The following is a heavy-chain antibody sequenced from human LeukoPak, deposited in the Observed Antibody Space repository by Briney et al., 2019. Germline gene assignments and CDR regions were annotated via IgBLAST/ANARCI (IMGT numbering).Heavy chain of an antibody. Sequence: SVKVSCKASGGTFSNYAISWVRQAPGQGLEWMGGIIPIFGTANYAQKFQGRVTITADKSTSTAYMELSSLRSEDTAVYYCARKSGYGDYGHYYYYYMDVWGKGTTVTVSS. CDR1: GGTFSNYA. D-gene: IGHD4-17*01. CDR3: ARKSGYGDYGHYYYYYMDV. CDR2: IIPIFGTA. V-gene: IGHV1-69*06. J-gene: IGHJ6*03.